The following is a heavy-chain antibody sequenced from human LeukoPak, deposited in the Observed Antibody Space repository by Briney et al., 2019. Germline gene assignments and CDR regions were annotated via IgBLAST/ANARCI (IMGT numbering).Heavy chain of an antibody. CDR2: INPNSGGT. Sequence: ASVKVSCKASGYTFTGYYMHWVRQAPGQGLEWMGWINPNSGGTNYAQKFQGRVTMTRDTSISAAYMELSRLRSDDTAVYYCARDRPLIVVVSAMDVWGKGTTVTVSS. V-gene: IGHV1-2*02. J-gene: IGHJ6*03. CDR3: ARDRPLIVVVSAMDV. D-gene: IGHD2-2*01. CDR1: GYTFTGYY.